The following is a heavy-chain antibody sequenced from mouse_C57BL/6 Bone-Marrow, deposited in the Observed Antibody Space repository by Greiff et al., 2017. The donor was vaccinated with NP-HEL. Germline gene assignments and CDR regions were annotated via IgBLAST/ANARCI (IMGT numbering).Heavy chain of an antibody. CDR3: ARQLRLHYYAMDY. V-gene: IGHV1-61*01. CDR1: GYTFTSYW. CDR2: IYPSDSET. J-gene: IGHJ4*01. Sequence: VQLQQPGAELVRPGSSVKLSCKASGYTFTSYWMDWVKQRPGQGLEWIGNIYPSDSETHYNQKFKDKATLTVDKSSSTAYMQLSSLTSEDSAVYYCARQLRLHYYAMDYWGQGTSVTVSS. D-gene: IGHD3-2*02.